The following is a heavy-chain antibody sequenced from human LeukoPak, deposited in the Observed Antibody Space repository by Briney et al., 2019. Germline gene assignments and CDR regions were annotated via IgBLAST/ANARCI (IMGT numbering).Heavy chain of an antibody. Sequence: ASVKVSCKASGYTFTSYYMHWVRQAPGQGLEWMGIINPSGGSTSYAQKFQGRVTMTRDTSTSTVYMELSSLRSEDTAVYYCARDRKSITMIVVATDAFDIWGQGTMVTVSS. CDR3: ARDRKSITMIVVATDAFDI. J-gene: IGHJ3*02. D-gene: IGHD3-22*01. CDR1: GYTFTSYY. V-gene: IGHV1-46*01. CDR2: INPSGGST.